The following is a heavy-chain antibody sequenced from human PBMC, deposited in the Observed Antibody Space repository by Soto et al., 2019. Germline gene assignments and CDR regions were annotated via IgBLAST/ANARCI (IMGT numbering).Heavy chain of an antibody. CDR2: VYATGTT. CDR1: GGSISKFY. J-gene: IGHJ5*02. Sequence: SETLSLTCNVSGGSISKFYWAWIRKTAGNGLEWIGRVYATGTTDYNPSLRSRVAMSVDISKKTFSLRLRSVTGADSGVYYCVRDGSKSLRDWFDPWGQGILVTVSS. V-gene: IGHV4-4*07. CDR3: VRDGSKSLRDWFDP.